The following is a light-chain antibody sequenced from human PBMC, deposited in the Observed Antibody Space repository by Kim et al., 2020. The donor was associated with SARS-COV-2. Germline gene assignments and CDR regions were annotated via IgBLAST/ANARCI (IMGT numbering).Light chain of an antibody. V-gene: IGLV3-19*01. CDR2: GKN. J-gene: IGLJ2*01. Sequence: VALGQTVRITCQGDSIRPYYTTWCQQKPGQAPIVVFYGKNNRPSGIPDRFSGSSSGNTASLTITATQAGDEADYYCNSRDNNDNVLFGGGTRLTVL. CDR3: NSRDNNDNVL. CDR1: SIRPYY.